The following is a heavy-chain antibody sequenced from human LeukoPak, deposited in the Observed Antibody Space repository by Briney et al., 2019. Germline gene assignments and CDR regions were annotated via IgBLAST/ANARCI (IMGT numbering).Heavy chain of an antibody. V-gene: IGHV3-30-3*01. J-gene: IGHJ4*02. CDR3: ARGPVWVVVTAAFDY. CDR2: ISYDGSNK. Sequence: GRSLRLSCAASGFTFSSYAMHWVRQAPGKGLEWVAVISYDGSNKYYADSVKGRFTISRDNSKNTLYLQMNSLRAEDTAVYYCARGPVWVVVTAAFDYWGQGTLVTVSS. CDR1: GFTFSSYA. D-gene: IGHD2-21*02.